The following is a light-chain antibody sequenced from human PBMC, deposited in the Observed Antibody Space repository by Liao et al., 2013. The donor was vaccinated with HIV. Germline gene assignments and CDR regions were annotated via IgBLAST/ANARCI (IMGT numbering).Light chain of an antibody. V-gene: IGLV3-1*01. Sequence: SYELTQPPSVSVSPGQTASITCSGDKLGDKYACWYQQKPGQAPGLVIRYDSDRPSGIPERFSASNSGNTATLTISGTQAMDEADYYCQAWDIRTGVFGGGTKLTVL. CDR2: YDS. CDR3: QAWDIRTGV. CDR1: KLGDKY. J-gene: IGLJ3*02.